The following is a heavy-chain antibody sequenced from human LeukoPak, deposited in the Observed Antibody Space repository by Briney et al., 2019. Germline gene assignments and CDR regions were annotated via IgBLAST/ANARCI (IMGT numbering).Heavy chain of an antibody. D-gene: IGHD2-2*01. CDR2: VNGNSGSI. CDR3: ATRYCTSTNCYAFDY. J-gene: IGHJ4*02. Sequence: GGSLRLSCAASGFTFSDSYMTWIRQAPGKGLEWVSSVNGNSGSIYYADSVKGRFTISRDNAKNSLYLQMNSLRAEDTAVYYCATRYCTSTNCYAFDYWGQGTLVTVSS. V-gene: IGHV3-69-1*01. CDR1: GFTFSDSY.